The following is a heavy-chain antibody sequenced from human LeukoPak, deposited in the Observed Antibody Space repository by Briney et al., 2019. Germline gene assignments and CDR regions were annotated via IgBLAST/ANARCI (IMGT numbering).Heavy chain of an antibody. D-gene: IGHD6-13*01. CDR1: GFTVSSSY. CDR2: IYSGGST. CDR3: ARDSSSWYRGGFDP. J-gene: IGHJ5*02. V-gene: IGHV3-66*02. Sequence: PGGSLRLSCVASGFTVSSSYMSWVRQAPGKGLEWVSVIYSGGSTYYADSVKGRFTISRDNSKNTLYLQMNSLRAEDTAVYYCARDSSSWYRGGFDPWGQGTLVTVSS.